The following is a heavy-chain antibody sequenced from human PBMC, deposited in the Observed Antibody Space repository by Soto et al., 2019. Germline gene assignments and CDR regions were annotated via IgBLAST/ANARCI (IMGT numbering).Heavy chain of an antibody. J-gene: IGHJ4*02. Sequence: QVQLVESGGGVVQPGRSLRLSCAASGFTFSSYGMHWVRQAPGKGLEWVAVISYDGSNKYYADSVKGRFTISRDNSKNTLYLQMNSLRAEDTAVYYCAKDPTCDDWGQGTLVTVSS. V-gene: IGHV3-30*18. CDR1: GFTFSSYG. CDR3: AKDPTCDD. CDR2: ISYDGSNK.